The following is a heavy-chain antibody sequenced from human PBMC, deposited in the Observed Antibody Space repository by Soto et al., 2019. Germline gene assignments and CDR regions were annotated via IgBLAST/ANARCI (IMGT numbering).Heavy chain of an antibody. Sequence: EVQLVESGGGLVQPGGSLRLSCAASGFTFSKYVMHWVRQAPGKGLVWVSRVSHDGSDTSYADSVTGRFTISRDNAENTLSLEMNSLRADDTAVYYCARDLDWILYDHWGQGTLVTVSS. CDR1: GFTFSKYV. V-gene: IGHV3-74*01. J-gene: IGHJ5*02. D-gene: IGHD3-3*01. CDR3: ARDLDWILYDH. CDR2: VSHDGSDT.